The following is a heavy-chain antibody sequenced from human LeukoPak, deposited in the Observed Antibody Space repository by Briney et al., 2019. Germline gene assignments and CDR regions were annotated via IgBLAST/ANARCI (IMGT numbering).Heavy chain of an antibody. CDR1: GGTFSSYA. J-gene: IGHJ4*02. Sequence: SVKVSCKASGGTFSSYAISWVRQAPGQGLEWMGGIIPIFGTANYAQKFQGRVTITADKSTSTAYMELSSLRSEDTAVYYCASPITNTYSGSYGYWGQGTLVTVSS. CDR3: ASPITNTYSGSYGY. D-gene: IGHD1-26*01. V-gene: IGHV1-69*06. CDR2: IIPIFGTA.